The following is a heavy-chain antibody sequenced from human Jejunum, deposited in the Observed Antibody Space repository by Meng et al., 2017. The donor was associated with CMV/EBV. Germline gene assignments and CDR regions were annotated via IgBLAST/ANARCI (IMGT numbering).Heavy chain of an antibody. J-gene: IGHJ5*02. CDR1: GGSMSPYY. CDR2: IHYSGMT. V-gene: IGHV4-59*01. CDR3: ARVDIVGSTWHLFDL. Sequence: VSGGSMSPYYLSWIRQPPGKGLEFVGHIHYSGMTKYNPSLESRIIILVDTSKSQFSLQLDSVTSADTATYYCARVDIVGSTWHLFDLWGQGTLVTVSS. D-gene: IGHD5-12*01.